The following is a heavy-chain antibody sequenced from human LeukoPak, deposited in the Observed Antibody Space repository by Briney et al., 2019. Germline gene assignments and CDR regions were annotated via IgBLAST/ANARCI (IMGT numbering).Heavy chain of an antibody. J-gene: IGHJ4*02. Sequence: PSETLSLTCTVSGGSISSSSYYWGWIRQPPGKGLEWIGSIYYSGSTYYNPSLKSRVTISVDTSKNQFSLKLSSVTAADTAVYYCARDPSGYSYGYYDYWGQGTLVTVSS. CDR3: ARDPSGYSYGYYDY. D-gene: IGHD5-18*01. CDR1: GGSISSSSYY. CDR2: IYYSGST. V-gene: IGHV4-39*07.